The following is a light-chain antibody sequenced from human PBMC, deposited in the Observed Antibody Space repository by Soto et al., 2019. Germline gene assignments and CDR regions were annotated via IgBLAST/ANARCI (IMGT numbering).Light chain of an antibody. CDR1: QSVSSNY. J-gene: IGKJ2*01. Sequence: EVVLTQSPGTLSLSPGERAILSCRASQSVSSNYLAWYQQKPGQAPRPLIYGASDRATGIPDRFSGSGSGTDFTLTISRLEPEDFAVYYCQQYGNSPYTFGQGTKVDI. CDR2: GAS. V-gene: IGKV3-20*01. CDR3: QQYGNSPYT.